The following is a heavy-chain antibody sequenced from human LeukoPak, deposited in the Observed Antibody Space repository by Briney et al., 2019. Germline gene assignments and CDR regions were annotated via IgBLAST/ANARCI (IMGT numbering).Heavy chain of an antibody. V-gene: IGHV3-23*01. D-gene: IGHD5-12*01. CDR3: AKAVGYDPRYYFDY. CDR1: GFTFSSYA. Sequence: GGSLRLSCAASGFTFSSYAMSWVRQAPGKGLEWVSAISGSGGSTYYADSVKGRFTISRGNSKNTLYLQMNSLRAEDTAVYYCAKAVGYDPRYYFDYWGQGTLVTVSS. J-gene: IGHJ4*02. CDR2: ISGSGGST.